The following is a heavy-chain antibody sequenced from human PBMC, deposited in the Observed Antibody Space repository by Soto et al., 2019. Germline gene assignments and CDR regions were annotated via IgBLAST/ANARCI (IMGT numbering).Heavy chain of an antibody. V-gene: IGHV3-33*01. D-gene: IGHD5-12*01. CDR3: ARAWCGDGYNSNDY. CDR2: IWYDGSNK. Sequence: QVQLVESGGGVVQPGRSLRLACAASGFTFSSYGMHWVRQAPGKGLEWVAVIWYDGSNKYYADSVKGRFTISRDNSKNTLYLQMNSLRAEDTAVYYCARAWCGDGYNSNDYWGQGTLVTVSS. CDR1: GFTFSSYG. J-gene: IGHJ4*02.